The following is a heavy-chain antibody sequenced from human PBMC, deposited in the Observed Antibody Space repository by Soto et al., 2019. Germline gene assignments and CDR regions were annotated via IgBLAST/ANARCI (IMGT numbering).Heavy chain of an antibody. CDR3: VKGQSYTCSTPGRMDV. V-gene: IGHV3-23*01. D-gene: IGHD3-10*01. J-gene: IGHJ6*02. CDR1: GFTFSTLA. CDR2: IDDSGVRT. Sequence: EVQLLESGGGLVQPGGSLRLSCAASGFTFSTLAMTWVRQATGKGLEWVAVIDDSGVRTYYADSVRGRLTISNDNSKTALFLQMGIMRAEGTATYYGVKGQSYTCSTPGRMDVWGQGTTVMVS.